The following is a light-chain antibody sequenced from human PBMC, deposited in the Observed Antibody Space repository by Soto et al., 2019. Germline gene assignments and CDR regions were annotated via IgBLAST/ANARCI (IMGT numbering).Light chain of an antibody. CDR2: GAS. J-gene: IGKJ3*01. Sequence: IVMTQSPATLSVSPGERANLSCRASQSVGTKLAWYQQTPGQAPRLLIYGASNRATGVPARISGSVSGTEFTLTIASLQSEDFAVYHCQQYSDWTSLTFGPGTKVDIK. CDR3: QQYSDWTSLT. V-gene: IGKV3-15*01. CDR1: QSVGTK.